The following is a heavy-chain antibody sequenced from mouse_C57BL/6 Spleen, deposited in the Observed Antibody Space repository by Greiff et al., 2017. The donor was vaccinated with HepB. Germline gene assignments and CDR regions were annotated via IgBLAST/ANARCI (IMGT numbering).Heavy chain of an antibody. V-gene: IGHV1-50*01. CDR2: IDPSDSYT. J-gene: IGHJ3*01. Sequence: VQLQQSGAELVKPGASVKLSCKASGYTFTSYWMQWVKQRPGQGLEWIGEIDPSDSYTNYNQKFKGKATLTVDTSSSTAYMQLSSLTSEDSAVYYCAREGDSNYGFAYWGQGTLVTVSA. CDR3: AREGDSNYGFAY. D-gene: IGHD2-5*01. CDR1: GYTFTSYW.